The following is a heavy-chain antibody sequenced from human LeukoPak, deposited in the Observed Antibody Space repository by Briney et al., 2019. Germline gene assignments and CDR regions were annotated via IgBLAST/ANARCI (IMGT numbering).Heavy chain of an antibody. Sequence: AGGSLRLSCAASGFTFSSYAMSWVRQAPGKGLEWVSAISGSGGSTYYADSVKGRFTISRDKSMNTLYLQMNSLRADDTAVFYSAKQWGSGGWYAFASWGQGTLVTVSS. CDR3: AKQWGSGGWYAFAS. J-gene: IGHJ4*02. CDR1: GFTFSSYA. V-gene: IGHV3-23*01. CDR2: ISGSGGST. D-gene: IGHD6-19*01.